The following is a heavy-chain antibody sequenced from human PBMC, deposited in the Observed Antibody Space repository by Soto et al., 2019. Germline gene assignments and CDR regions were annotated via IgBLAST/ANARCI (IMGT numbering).Heavy chain of an antibody. CDR3: ARLYGSGSYSNWFDP. Sequence: SETLSLTCTVSCGSISSYYWSWIRQPPGKGLEWIGYIYYSGSTNYNPSLKSRVTISVDTSKNQFSLKLSSVTAADTAVYYCARLYGSGSYSNWFDPWGQGTLVTVSS. D-gene: IGHD3-10*01. V-gene: IGHV4-59*01. CDR2: IYYSGST. CDR1: CGSISSYY. J-gene: IGHJ5*02.